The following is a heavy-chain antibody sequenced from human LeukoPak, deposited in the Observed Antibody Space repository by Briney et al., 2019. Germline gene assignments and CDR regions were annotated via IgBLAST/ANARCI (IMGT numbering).Heavy chain of an antibody. J-gene: IGHJ4*02. CDR1: GGSFSGYY. Sequence: SETLSLTCAVYGGSFSGYYWSWIRQPPGKGLEWIGEINHSGSTNYNPSLKSRVTISVDTSKNQFSLKLSTVTAADTAVYYCARGYGDYVVYWGQGTLVTVSS. CDR2: INHSGST. D-gene: IGHD4-17*01. CDR3: ARGYGDYVVY. V-gene: IGHV4-34*01.